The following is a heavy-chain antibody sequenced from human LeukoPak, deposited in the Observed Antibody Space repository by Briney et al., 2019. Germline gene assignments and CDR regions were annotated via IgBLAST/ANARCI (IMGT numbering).Heavy chain of an antibody. V-gene: IGHV1-2*02. CDR1: GYTFTGYY. CDR3: AREGGDIVVVPAAETYYYYYMDV. J-gene: IGHJ6*03. Sequence: ASVKVSCKASGYTFTGYYMHWVRQAPGQGLEWMGWINPNSGGTNYAQKFQGRVTMTRDTSISTAYMELSRLRSDDTAVYYCAREGGDIVVVPAAETYYYYYMDVWGKGTTVTISS. D-gene: IGHD2-2*01. CDR2: INPNSGGT.